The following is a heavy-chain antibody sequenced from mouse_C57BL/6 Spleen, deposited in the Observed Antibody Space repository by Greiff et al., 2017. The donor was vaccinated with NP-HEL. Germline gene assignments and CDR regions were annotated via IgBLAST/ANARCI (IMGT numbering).Heavy chain of an antibody. CDR1: GYTFTSYW. CDR3: AREGGLYYDYGDGARFAY. D-gene: IGHD2-4*01. J-gene: IGHJ3*01. CDR2: IHPNSGST. Sequence: QVQLQQPGAELVKPGASVKLSCKASGYTFTSYWMHWVKQRPGQGLEWIGMIHPNSGSTNYNEKFKSKATLTVDKSSSTAYMQLSSLTSEDSAVYYCAREGGLYYDYGDGARFAYWGQGTLVTVSA. V-gene: IGHV1-64*01.